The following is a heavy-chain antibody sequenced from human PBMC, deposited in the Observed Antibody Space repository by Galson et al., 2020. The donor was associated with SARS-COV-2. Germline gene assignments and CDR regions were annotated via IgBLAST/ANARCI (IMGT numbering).Heavy chain of an antibody. V-gene: IGHV3-30*01. CDR2: ISYDGSNK. CDR1: GFTFSSYA. D-gene: IGHD5-12*01. CDR3: ARDDGFDSDYGYFMDG. J-gene: IGHJ6*03. Sequence: GGSLRLSCAASGFTFSSYAMHWVRQAPGKGLEWVAVISYDGSNKYYADSVKGRFTISRDNSKNTLYLQMNSLRAEDTAVYYCARDDGFDSDYGYFMDGWGKWTPVTVSS.